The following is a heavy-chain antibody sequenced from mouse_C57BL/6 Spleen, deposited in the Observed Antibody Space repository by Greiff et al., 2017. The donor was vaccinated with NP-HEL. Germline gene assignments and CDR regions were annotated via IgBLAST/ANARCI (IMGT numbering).Heavy chain of an antibody. Sequence: EVQVVDSGAELVRPGSSVKMSCKTSGYTFTSYGINWVKQRPGQGLEWIGYIYIGNGYTEYNEKFKGKATLTSDTSSSTAYMQLSSLTSEDSAIYFCARSRYYDYDVGAMDYWGQGTSVTVSS. CDR2: IYIGNGYT. J-gene: IGHJ4*01. CDR3: ARSRYYDYDVGAMDY. CDR1: GYTFTSYG. D-gene: IGHD2-4*01. V-gene: IGHV1-58*01.